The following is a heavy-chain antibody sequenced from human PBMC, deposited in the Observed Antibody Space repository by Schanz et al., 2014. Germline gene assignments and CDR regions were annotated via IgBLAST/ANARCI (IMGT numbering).Heavy chain of an antibody. D-gene: IGHD7-27*01. CDR3: ARENLNWEAFDI. V-gene: IGHV3-11*01. Sequence: QVQLVESGGGLVKPGGSLRLSCAASGFTFSHYYMSWIRQAPGTGLEWVSYISRDGTTSYYADSVKGRFTISRDNAKNSLYLEMTSLRGEDTAVYYCARENLNWEAFDIWGQGTVVTVSS. CDR1: GFTFSHYY. J-gene: IGHJ3*02. CDR2: ISRDGTTS.